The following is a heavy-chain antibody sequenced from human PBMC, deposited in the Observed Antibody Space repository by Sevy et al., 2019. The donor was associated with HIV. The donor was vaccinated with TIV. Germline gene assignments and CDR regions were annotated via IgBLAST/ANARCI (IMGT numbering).Heavy chain of an antibody. V-gene: IGHV3-33*01. J-gene: IGHJ6*02. CDR3: ARELGYCSSTSCPAHYYYYGMDV. Sequence: GGSLRLSCAASGFTFSSYGMHWVRQAPGEGLEWVAVIWYDGSNKYYADSVKGRFTISRDNSKNTLYLQMNSLRAEDTAVYYCARELGYCSSTSCPAHYYYYGMDVWGQGTTVTVSS. D-gene: IGHD2-2*01. CDR2: IWYDGSNK. CDR1: GFTFSSYG.